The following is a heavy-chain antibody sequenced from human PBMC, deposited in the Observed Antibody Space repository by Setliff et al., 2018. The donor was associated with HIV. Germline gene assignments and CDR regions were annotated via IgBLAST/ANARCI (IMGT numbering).Heavy chain of an antibody. J-gene: IGHJ4*02. D-gene: IGHD5-12*01. Sequence: PSETLSLTCTVSGGSISSYYWSWIRQPPGKGLEWIGYIYYSGSTNYNPSLKSRVTISVDTSKNQFSLKLSSVTAADTAVYYCARGEMATIFSGYFDYWGQGTLVTVSS. CDR1: GGSISSYY. CDR3: ARGEMATIFSGYFDY. CDR2: IYYSGST. V-gene: IGHV4-59*01.